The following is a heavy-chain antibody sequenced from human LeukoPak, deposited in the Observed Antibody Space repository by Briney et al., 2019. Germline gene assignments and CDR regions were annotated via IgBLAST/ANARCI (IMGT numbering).Heavy chain of an antibody. V-gene: IGHV1-2*02. CDR2: INPNSGDT. D-gene: IGHD5-12*01. CDR3: ARDLGGYDLYNGDRSGYSDTYDI. J-gene: IGHJ3*02. CDR1: GYTFTAYH. Sequence: ASVTVSCKASGYTFTAYHMHWVRQAPGQGLEWMGWINPNSGDTKFAQKFQGRVTMTRDTSTTTAYMALSSLRSDDTAVYYCARDLGGYDLYNGDRSGYSDTYDIWGQGSTVTVSS.